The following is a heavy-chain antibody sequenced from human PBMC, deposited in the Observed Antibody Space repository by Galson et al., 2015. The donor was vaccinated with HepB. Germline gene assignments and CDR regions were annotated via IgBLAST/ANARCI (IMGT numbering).Heavy chain of an antibody. CDR2: ISSSSSYI. CDR1: GFTFSSYS. V-gene: IGHV3-21*01. D-gene: IGHD2-15*01. CDR3: ASYCSGGSCYSYYYYGMDV. J-gene: IGHJ6*02. Sequence: SLRLSCAASGFTFSSYSMNWVRQAPGKGLEWVSSISSSSSYIYYADSVKGRFTISRDNAKNSLYLQMNSLRAEDTAVYYCASYCSGGSCYSYYYYGMDVWGQGTTVTVSS.